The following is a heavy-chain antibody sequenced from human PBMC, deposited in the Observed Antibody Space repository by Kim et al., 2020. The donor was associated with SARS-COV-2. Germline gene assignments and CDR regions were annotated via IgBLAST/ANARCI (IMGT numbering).Heavy chain of an antibody. Sequence: GGSLRLSCAASGFTFDDYAIHWVRQAPGKGLEWVSGISWNSGSIGSAASVKGRFTISRDNAKNSMYLQMNSLRAEATALYYCAKDIYPSGSSLDYWGQGT. J-gene: IGHJ4*02. CDR3: AKDIYPSGSSLDY. CDR2: ISWNSGSI. CDR1: GFTFDDYA. V-gene: IGHV3-9*01. D-gene: IGHD1-26*01.